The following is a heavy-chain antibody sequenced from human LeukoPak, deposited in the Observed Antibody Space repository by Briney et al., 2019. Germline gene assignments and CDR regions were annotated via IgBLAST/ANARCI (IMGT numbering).Heavy chain of an antibody. CDR1: GFTFSSYS. D-gene: IGHD1-26*01. CDR2: ISYDGSNE. CDR3: AMFSGPQN. J-gene: IGHJ4*02. V-gene: IGHV3-30*03. Sequence: GGSLRLSCAASGFTFSSYSMNWVRQAPGKGLEWVAIISYDGSNEYYADSVKGRFTISRDNAKNSLYLQMNSLRAEDTAVYYCAMFSGPQNWGQGTLVTVSS.